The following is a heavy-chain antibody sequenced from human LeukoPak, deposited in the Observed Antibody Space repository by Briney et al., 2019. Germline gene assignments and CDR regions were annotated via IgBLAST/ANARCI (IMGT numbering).Heavy chain of an antibody. D-gene: IGHD6-13*01. J-gene: IGHJ4*02. CDR1: GYTFTSYD. CDR2: MNPNSGNT. Sequence: ASVKVSCKASGYTFTSYDINWVRQATGQGLEWMGWMNPNSGNTGYAQKFQGRVTMTRDTSISTAYMELSRLRSDDTAVYYCARSIAAALLAFDYWGQGTLVTVSS. CDR3: ARSIAAALLAFDY. V-gene: IGHV1-8*01.